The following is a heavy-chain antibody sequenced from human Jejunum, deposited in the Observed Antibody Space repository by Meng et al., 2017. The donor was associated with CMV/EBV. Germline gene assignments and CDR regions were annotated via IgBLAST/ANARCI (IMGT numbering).Heavy chain of an antibody. D-gene: IGHD2-2*01. CDR1: GFSLSTSEVG. J-gene: IGHJ5*02. V-gene: IGHV2-5*02. CDR3: ALFTRSWFDP. Sequence: QITLNESVPTLVKPTHTPTMTCTFSGFSLSTSEVGVGWIRQPPGKALEWLAVIYWDDDKRYSPSLKSRLTITKDTSKNQVVLTLTNMDPVDTATYYCALFTRSWFDPWGQGTLVTVSS. CDR2: IYWDDDK.